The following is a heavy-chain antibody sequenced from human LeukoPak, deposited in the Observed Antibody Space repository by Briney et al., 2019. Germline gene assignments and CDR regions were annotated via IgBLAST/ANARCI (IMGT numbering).Heavy chain of an antibody. J-gene: IGHJ4*02. CDR1: GFTFSSYW. V-gene: IGHV3-7*01. CDR3: ARGSYYYDSSDYCIFDY. D-gene: IGHD3-22*01. CDR2: IKQDGSEK. Sequence: GGSLRLSCAASGFTFSSYWMSWVRQAPGKGLEWVANIKQDGSEKYYVDSVKGRFTISRDNAKNSLYLQMNSLRAEDTAVYYCARGSYYYDSSDYCIFDYWGQGTLVTVSS.